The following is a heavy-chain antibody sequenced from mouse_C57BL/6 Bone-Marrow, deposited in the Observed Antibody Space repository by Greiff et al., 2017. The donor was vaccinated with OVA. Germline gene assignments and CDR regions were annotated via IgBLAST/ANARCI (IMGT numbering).Heavy chain of an antibody. D-gene: IGHD2-1*01. V-gene: IGHV1-4*01. CDR2: IDPSSGYT. CDR3: AREDGNWFAY. J-gene: IGHJ3*01. CDR1: GYTFTSYT. Sequence: QVHVKQSGAELARPGASVKMSCKASGYTFTSYTMHWVKQRPGPGLEWIGYIDPSSGYTKYNQKFKDKATLTADKSSSTAYMQLSSLTSEDSAVYYCAREDGNWFAYWGQGTLVTVSA.